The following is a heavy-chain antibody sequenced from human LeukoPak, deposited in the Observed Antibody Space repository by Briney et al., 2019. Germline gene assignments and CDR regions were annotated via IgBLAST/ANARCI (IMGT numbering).Heavy chain of an antibody. CDR2: INHSGST. CDR1: GGSFSGYY. Sequence: SETLSLTCAVYGGSFSGYYWSWIRKPPGKGLEWIGEINHSGSTNYNPSLKSRVTISVDTSKNQFSLKLSSGTAADRAVYYCVHYYGSRTYLGGFRFWGERTLVTVSS. D-gene: IGHD3-10*01. V-gene: IGHV4-34*01. J-gene: IGHJ4*02. CDR3: VHYYGSRTYLGGFRF.